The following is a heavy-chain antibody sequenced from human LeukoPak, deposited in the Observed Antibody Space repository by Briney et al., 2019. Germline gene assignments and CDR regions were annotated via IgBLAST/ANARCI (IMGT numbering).Heavy chain of an antibody. Sequence: SETLSLTCTVSGDSISSVNYYWSWIRQPAGKGLEWIGRIYTSGSTNYNPSLKSRLTISVDTSKNQFSLKLSSVTAADTAVYYCARDLYYYYYMDAWGKGTTVTVSS. CDR3: ARDLYYYYYMDA. V-gene: IGHV4-61*02. CDR2: IYTSGST. CDR1: GDSISSVNYY. J-gene: IGHJ6*03.